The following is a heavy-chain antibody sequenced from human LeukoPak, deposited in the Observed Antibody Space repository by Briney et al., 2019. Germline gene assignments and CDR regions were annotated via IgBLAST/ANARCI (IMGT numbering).Heavy chain of an antibody. J-gene: IGHJ4*02. Sequence: PGGSLRLSCVASGFTFSFYAMSWVRQAPGKGLECVSTISGNVVNTHYADSVKGRFTISRDNSKNTVSLQMDSLRAEDTAVYYCATDVGAAMFDYWGQGTLVTVSS. D-gene: IGHD1-26*01. CDR2: ISGNVVNT. CDR3: ATDVGAAMFDY. CDR1: GFTFSFYA. V-gene: IGHV3-23*01.